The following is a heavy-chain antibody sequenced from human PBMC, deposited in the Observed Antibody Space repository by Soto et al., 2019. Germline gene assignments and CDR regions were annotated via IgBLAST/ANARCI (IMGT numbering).Heavy chain of an antibody. Sequence: GGSLRRSFAASGFTFRGYGMPWVRQAPGKGRDLVAVRSYDGINKYYACSVKGRFTISRDNSNNTLYLQMNSLRAEDTAVYYCGKVFVVTDPLNYYYCGMDDRGQGAAVTVSS. D-gene: IGHD2-15*01. J-gene: IGHJ6*02. CDR2: RSYDGINK. CDR3: GKVFVVTDPLNYYYCGMDD. V-gene: IGHV3-30*18. CDR1: GFTFRGYG.